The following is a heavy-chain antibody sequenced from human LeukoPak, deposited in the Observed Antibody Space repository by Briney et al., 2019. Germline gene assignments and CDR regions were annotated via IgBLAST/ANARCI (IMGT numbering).Heavy chain of an antibody. J-gene: IGHJ5*02. CDR3: ARVEGFVGYNFWFDP. CDR2: INPNSGGT. V-gene: IGHV1-2*02. CDR1: GYTFTGYY. D-gene: IGHD5-24*01. Sequence: GASVKVSCKASGYTFTGYYMHWVRQAPGQGLEWMGWINPNSGGTNYAQKFQGRVTMTRDTSISTAYMELSRLRSDDTAVYYCARVEGFVGYNFWFDPWGQGTLVTVSS.